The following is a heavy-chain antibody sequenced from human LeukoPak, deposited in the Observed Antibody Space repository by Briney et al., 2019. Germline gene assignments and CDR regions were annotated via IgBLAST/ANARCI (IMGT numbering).Heavy chain of an antibody. CDR1: GFTFRSYW. J-gene: IGHJ4*02. CDR2: INSDGSST. Sequence: GGSLRLSCAASGFTFRSYWMHWVRQAPGKGLVWVSRINSDGSSTSYADSVKGRFTISRDNARNTLFLQMNSLRAEDTAVYYCARLYGGYGDYYFDYWGQGTLVTVSS. CDR3: ARLYGGYGDYYFDY. D-gene: IGHD4-17*01. V-gene: IGHV3-74*01.